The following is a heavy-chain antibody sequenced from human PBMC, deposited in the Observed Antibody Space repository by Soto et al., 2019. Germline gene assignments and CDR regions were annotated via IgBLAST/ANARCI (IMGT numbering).Heavy chain of an antibody. J-gene: IGHJ6*02. Sequence: GGSLRLSCAASGFTFSSYWMSWVRQAPGKGLEWVANIKQDGSEKYYVDSVKGRFTISRDNAKNSLYLKMNSLRAEDTAVYYCARDGAGYCSSTSCYRTASQYYYYYGMDVWGQGTTVTVSS. D-gene: IGHD2-2*01. V-gene: IGHV3-7*05. CDR1: GFTFSSYW. CDR2: IKQDGSEK. CDR3: ARDGAGYCSSTSCYRTASQYYYYYGMDV.